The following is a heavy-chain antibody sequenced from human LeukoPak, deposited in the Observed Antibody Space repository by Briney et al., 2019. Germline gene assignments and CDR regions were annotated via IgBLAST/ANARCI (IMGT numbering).Heavy chain of an antibody. CDR2: ISSSGSTI. CDR1: GFTFSSYE. V-gene: IGHV3-48*03. CDR3: ATMGVVVVAATCPDY. Sequence: PPGGSLRLSCAASGFTFSSYEMNWVRQAPGKGLEWVSYISSSGSTIYYADSVKGRFTISRHNAKNSLYLQMNSLRAEDTAVYYCATMGVVVVAATCPDYWSQGTLVTVSS. D-gene: IGHD2-15*01. J-gene: IGHJ4*02.